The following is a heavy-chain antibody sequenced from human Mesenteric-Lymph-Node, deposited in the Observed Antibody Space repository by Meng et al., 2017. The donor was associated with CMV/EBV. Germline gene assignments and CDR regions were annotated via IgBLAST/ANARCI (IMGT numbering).Heavy chain of an antibody. V-gene: IGHV3-30-3*01. J-gene: IGHJ4*02. CDR3: ARDLSGYSYGFY. D-gene: IGHD5-18*01. CDR1: GFTFSSYA. Sequence: CAASGFTFSSYAMPWVRQAPGKGLEWVAVISYDGSNKYYADSVKGRFTISRDNSKNTLYLQMNSLRAEDTAVYYCARDLSGYSYGFYWGQGTLVTVSS. CDR2: ISYDGSNK.